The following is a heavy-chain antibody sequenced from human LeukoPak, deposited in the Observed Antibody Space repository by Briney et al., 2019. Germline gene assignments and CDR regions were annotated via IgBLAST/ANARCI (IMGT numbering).Heavy chain of an antibody. CDR2: IYHSGST. J-gene: IGHJ4*02. CDR1: GGSISSSNW. Sequence: SGTLSLTCAVPGGSISSSNWWSWVRQPPGKGLEWIGEIYHSGSTNYNPSLKSRVTISVDKSKNQFSLKLSSVTAADTAVYYCATFAYYDSSGYYSVDYWGQGTLVTVSS. V-gene: IGHV4-4*02. CDR3: ATFAYYDSSGYYSVDY. D-gene: IGHD3-22*01.